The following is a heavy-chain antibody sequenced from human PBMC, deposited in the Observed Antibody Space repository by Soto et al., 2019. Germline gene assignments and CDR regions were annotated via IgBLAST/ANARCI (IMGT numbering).Heavy chain of an antibody. D-gene: IGHD3-10*01. J-gene: IGHJ4*02. CDR2: ISGSGGST. CDR1: GFTFSSYA. V-gene: IGHV3-23*01. CDR3: AKVRASYYYGSGSYGV. Sequence: EVQLLESGGGLVQPGGSLRLSCAASGFTFSSYAMSWVRQAPGKGLEWVSAISGSGGSTYYADSVKGRFTISRDNSKKTLYLQMNSLRAEDTAVYYCAKVRASYYYGSGSYGVWGQGTLVTVSS.